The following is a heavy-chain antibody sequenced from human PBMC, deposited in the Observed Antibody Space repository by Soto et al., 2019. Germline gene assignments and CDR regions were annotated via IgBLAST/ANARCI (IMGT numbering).Heavy chain of an antibody. CDR2: ISWDSGIR. D-gene: IGHD3-3*01. V-gene: IGHV3-9*01. CDR1: GFTFNDHA. J-gene: IGHJ4*02. Sequence: GGSLRLSCAASGFTFNDHAMHWVRQAPGKGLEWVSSISWDSGIREYADSVKGRFTISRDNAKNSLYLEMNSLRADDTALYYCAKDYNNYWSGYYAHWRQRTPVTVCS. CDR3: AKDYNNYWSGYYAH.